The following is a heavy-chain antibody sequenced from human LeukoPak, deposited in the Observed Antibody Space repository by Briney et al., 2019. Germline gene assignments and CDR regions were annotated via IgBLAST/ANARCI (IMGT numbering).Heavy chain of an antibody. CDR3: AKDHYDSSPNYFDY. D-gene: IGHD3-22*01. V-gene: IGHV3-43*02. J-gene: IGHJ4*02. Sequence: GGSLRLSCAASGFTFDDYAMHWVRQAPGKGLEWVSLISGDGGSTYYADSVKGRFTISRDNSKNSLYLQMNSLRTEDIALYYCAKDHYDSSPNYFDYGGQGTLVTVSS. CDR1: GFTFDDYA. CDR2: ISGDGGST.